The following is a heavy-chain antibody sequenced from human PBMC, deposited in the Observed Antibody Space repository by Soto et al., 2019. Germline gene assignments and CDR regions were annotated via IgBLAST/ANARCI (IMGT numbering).Heavy chain of an antibody. CDR3: ATSMIVVVKAESLDY. V-gene: IGHV3-11*06. D-gene: IGHD3-22*01. Sequence: GSLRLSCAASGFTFSDYYMSWIRQAPGKGLEWVSYISSSSSYTNYADSVKGRFTISRDNAKNSLYLQMNSLRAEDTAVYYCATSMIVVVKAESLDYWDQGTLVTVSS. J-gene: IGHJ4*02. CDR2: ISSSSSYT. CDR1: GFTFSDYY.